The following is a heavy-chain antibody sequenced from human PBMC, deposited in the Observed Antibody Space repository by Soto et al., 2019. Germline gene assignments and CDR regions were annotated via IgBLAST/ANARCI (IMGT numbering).Heavy chain of an antibody. CDR3: ARDVTSHGPRGYSSAWYGWFDP. Sequence: EVQLLESGGGLVQPGGSLRLSCAASGFTFSSHVMSWVRQAPGKGLEWVSAASARNTNTYYADSARGRFTISRDNSKSTVYLQLGSLRVEDTAVYHCARDVTSHGPRGYSSAWYGWFDPWGQGTLVVVSS. D-gene: IGHD6-19*01. J-gene: IGHJ5*02. V-gene: IGHV3-23*01. CDR1: GFTFSSHV. CDR2: ASARNTNT.